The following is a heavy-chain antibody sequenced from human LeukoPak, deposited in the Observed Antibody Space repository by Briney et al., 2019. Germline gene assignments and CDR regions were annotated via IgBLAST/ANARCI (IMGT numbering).Heavy chain of an antibody. Sequence: GGSQRLSCAASGFTCRNYWMSWVRQAPGKGLEWVANIKEDGSEKYYVDSVKGRFVISRDNAKNSLYLQMDSLRVDDTAIYYCARDQEGGAGSCYFDFWGQGALVTVSS. D-gene: IGHD2-15*01. V-gene: IGHV3-7*01. CDR3: ARDQEGGAGSCYFDF. J-gene: IGHJ4*02. CDR1: GFTCRNYW. CDR2: IKEDGSEK.